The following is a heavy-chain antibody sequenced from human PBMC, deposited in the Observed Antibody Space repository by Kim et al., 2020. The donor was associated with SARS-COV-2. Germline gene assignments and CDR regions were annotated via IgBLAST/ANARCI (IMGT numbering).Heavy chain of an antibody. J-gene: IGHJ4*02. CDR3: ARDLGSYSFDY. V-gene: IGHV4-59*01. CDR2: IYYRGST. CDR1: GGSISSYY. Sequence: SETLSLTCTVSGGSISSYYWSWIRQPPGKGPEWIGYIYYRGSTNYNPSLKSRVTISVDTSKNQFSLKLSSVTAADTAVYYCARDLGSYSFDYWGQGTLVTVSS. D-gene: IGHD1-26*01.